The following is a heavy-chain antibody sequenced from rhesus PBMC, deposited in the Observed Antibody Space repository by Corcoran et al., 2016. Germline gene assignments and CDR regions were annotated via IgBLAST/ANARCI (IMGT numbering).Heavy chain of an antibody. D-gene: IGHD2-39*01. CDR2: VFPLKSDT. V-gene: IGHV5-43*02. J-gene: IGHJ4*01. CDR3: VKDLWTWSGFDY. CDR1: GYSFTSYW. Sequence: EVQLVQSGAEVKRPGESLKISCKASGYSFTSYWITWVRQMPGKGLEWVGSVFPLKSDTKDNPSVAGHVIVAADKSISNTYLQWSSLTASDTATYYCVKDLWTWSGFDYWGRGVLVTVSS.